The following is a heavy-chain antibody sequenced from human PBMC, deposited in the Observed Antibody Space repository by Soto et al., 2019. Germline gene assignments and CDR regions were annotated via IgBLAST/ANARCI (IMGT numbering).Heavy chain of an antibody. CDR1: GGTFSSYA. J-gene: IGHJ6*02. CDR3: ARYGTVVTLRLVHGMDV. V-gene: IGHV1-69*12. Sequence: QVQLVQSGAEGKKPGSSVKVSCKASGGTFSSYAISWVRQAPGQGLEWMGGIIPIFGTANYAQKFQGRVTITADESTSTAYMELSSLRSEDTDVYYCARYGTVVTLRLVHGMDVWGQGTTATVSS. CDR2: IIPIFGTA. D-gene: IGHD2-15*01.